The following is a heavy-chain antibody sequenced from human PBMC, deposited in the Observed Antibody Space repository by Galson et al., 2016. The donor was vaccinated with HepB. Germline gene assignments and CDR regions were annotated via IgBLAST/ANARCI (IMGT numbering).Heavy chain of an antibody. V-gene: IGHV6-1*01. CDR3: ARSYLLGRGFGW. CDR1: GDSVSSNSAG. J-gene: IGHJ4*02. Sequence: CAISGDSVSSNSAGWNWIRQSPSRGLEWLGRTFYRSNWQNDYAESVKSRITTNPDTSKNQFSLQLNSVTPDDTAMYYCARSYLLGRGFGWWGQGTLVTVSS. CDR2: TFYRSNWQN. D-gene: IGHD7-27*01.